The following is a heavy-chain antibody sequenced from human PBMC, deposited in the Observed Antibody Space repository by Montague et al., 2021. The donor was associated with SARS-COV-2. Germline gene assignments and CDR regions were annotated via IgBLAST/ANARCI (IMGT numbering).Heavy chain of an antibody. CDR2: IFYTGST. J-gene: IGHJ5*02. CDR1: GGSIAKSNYY. CDR3: ARDGGYYT. D-gene: IGHD2-21*01. V-gene: IGHV4-31*03. Sequence: TLSLTCTVSGGSIAKSNYYWTWIRQHSGKGLEWIGYIFYTGSTYYNPSLKSRLTMSVDTSKNQFSLKLNSVTAADTAVYYCARDGGYYTWGQGTLVTVSS.